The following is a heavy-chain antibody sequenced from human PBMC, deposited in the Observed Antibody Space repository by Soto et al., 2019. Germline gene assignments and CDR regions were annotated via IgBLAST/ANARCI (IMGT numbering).Heavy chain of an antibody. D-gene: IGHD1-26*01. CDR3: AKDGSQNFDY. CDR2: MSYDGSNE. V-gene: IGHV3-30*18. Sequence: QVQLVESGGGVVQPGRSLRLSCAASGFTFSHYAMHWVRQAPGKGLEWVALMSYDGSNEYYADSVKGRFTISRDNSKNTLYLQMNSLRAEDTAVYYCAKDGSQNFDYWCQGTLVTVSS. CDR1: GFTFSHYA. J-gene: IGHJ4*02.